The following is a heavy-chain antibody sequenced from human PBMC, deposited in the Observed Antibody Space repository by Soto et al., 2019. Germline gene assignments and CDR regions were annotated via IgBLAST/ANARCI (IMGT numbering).Heavy chain of an antibody. D-gene: IGHD6-19*01. CDR1: GFTVTSNY. CDR2: IYSGGRT. V-gene: IGHV3-53*01. CDR3: ARDRSSGWYVLDY. Sequence: PGGSLRLSCAASGFTVTSNYMSWVRQAPGKGLEWVSIIYSGGRTYYADSVKGRFTFSRENSKNTLYFQMDSLRAEDTAVYYCARDRSSGWYVLDYWGQGTLVTVSS. J-gene: IGHJ4*02.